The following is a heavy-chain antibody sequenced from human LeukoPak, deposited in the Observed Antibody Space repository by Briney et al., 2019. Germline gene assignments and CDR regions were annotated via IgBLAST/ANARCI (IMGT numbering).Heavy chain of an antibody. J-gene: IGHJ6*03. CDR2: ISAYNGNT. D-gene: IGHD1-14*01. Sequence: ASVKVSCKASGYTFTSYGISWVRQAPGQGLEWMGWISAYNGNTNYAQKLQGRVTMTTDTSTSTAYMELRSLRSDDTAVYYCARPVSDTHYYYYMDVWGEGTTVTVSS. V-gene: IGHV1-18*01. CDR3: ARPVSDTHYYYYMDV. CDR1: GYTFTSYG.